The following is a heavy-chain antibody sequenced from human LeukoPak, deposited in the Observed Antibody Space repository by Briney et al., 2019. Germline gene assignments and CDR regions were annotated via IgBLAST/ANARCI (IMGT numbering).Heavy chain of an antibody. J-gene: IGHJ4*02. Sequence: SVKVSCKVSGYTFTGYYMHWVRQAPGQGLEWMGGIIPIFGTANYAQKFQGRVTITADESTSTAYMELSSLRSEDTAVYYCARVGSENGFDYWGQGTLVTVSS. CDR1: GYTFTGYY. CDR2: IIPIFGTA. V-gene: IGHV1-69*13. CDR3: ARVGSENGFDY. D-gene: IGHD1-26*01.